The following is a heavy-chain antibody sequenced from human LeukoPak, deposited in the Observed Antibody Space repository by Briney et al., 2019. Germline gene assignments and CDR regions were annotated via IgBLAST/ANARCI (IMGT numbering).Heavy chain of an antibody. CDR1: GFTVYNNA. J-gene: IGHJ4*02. D-gene: IGHD6-19*01. CDR3: ATGWNTYYN. CDR2: IYSKGDA. V-gene: IGHV3-53*01. Sequence: GGSLRLSCTASGFTVYNNAMSWVRHAPGTGLEWVSLIYSKGDAHFADSVRGRFTFSRDNSKNTLSLHMDRLRAEDTAIYFCATGWNTYYNWGQGTLVTVSS.